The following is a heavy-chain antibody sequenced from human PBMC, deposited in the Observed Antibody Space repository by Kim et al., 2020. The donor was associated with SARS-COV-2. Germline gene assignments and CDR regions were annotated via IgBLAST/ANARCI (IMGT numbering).Heavy chain of an antibody. D-gene: IGHD6-13*01. V-gene: IGHV5-10-1*01. J-gene: IGHJ6*02. Sequence: GESLKISCKGSGYSFTSYWISWVRQMPGKGLEWMGRIDPSDSYTNYSPSFQGHVTISADKSISTAYLQWSSLKASHTAMYYCARLGIAASDYYYYGMDVWGQGTTVTVSS. CDR3: ARLGIAASDYYYYGMDV. CDR2: IDPSDSYT. CDR1: GYSFTSYW.